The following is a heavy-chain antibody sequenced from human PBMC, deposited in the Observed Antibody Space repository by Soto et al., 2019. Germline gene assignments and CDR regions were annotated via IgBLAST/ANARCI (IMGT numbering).Heavy chain of an antibody. J-gene: IGHJ5*02. CDR2: INHSGST. D-gene: IGHD6-6*01. Sequence: PSETLSLTCAVYGGSFSGYYWSWIRQPPGKGLEWIGEINHSGSTNYNPSLKSRVTISVDTSKNQFSLKLSSVTAADTAVYYCARPGRYSSSRYWFDPWGQGTLVTVSS. CDR1: GGSFSGYY. CDR3: ARPGRYSSSRYWFDP. V-gene: IGHV4-34*01.